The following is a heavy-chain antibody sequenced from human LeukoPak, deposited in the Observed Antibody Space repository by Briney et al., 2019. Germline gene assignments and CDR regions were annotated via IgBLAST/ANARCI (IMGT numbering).Heavy chain of an antibody. CDR2: ISGSGGST. Sequence: AGGSLRLSCAASGFTFSSYAMSWVRQAPGKGLEWVSAISGSGGSTYYADSVKGRFTISRDNSKNTLYLQMNSLRAEDTGVYYCAKDSGWIQFIEWGQGTSVTVSS. D-gene: IGHD5-24*01. V-gene: IGHV3-23*01. CDR1: GFTFSSYA. J-gene: IGHJ4*02. CDR3: AKDSGWIQFIE.